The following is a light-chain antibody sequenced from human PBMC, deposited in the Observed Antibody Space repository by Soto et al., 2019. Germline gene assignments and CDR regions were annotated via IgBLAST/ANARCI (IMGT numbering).Light chain of an antibody. Sequence: DIVMTQSPDSLAVSLGESATINCNSSQSVLYSSNNKNYLAWYQQKPGQPPKLLIYWASTRESGVPDRFSGSGSGTDFTLTISSLQAEDVAVYYCQQYYSTPPTFGGGTKVDIK. J-gene: IGKJ4*01. CDR1: QSVLYSSNNKNY. CDR3: QQYYSTPPT. V-gene: IGKV4-1*01. CDR2: WAS.